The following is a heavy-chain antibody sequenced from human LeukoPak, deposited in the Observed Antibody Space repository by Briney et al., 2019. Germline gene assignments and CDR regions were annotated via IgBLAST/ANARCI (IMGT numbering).Heavy chain of an antibody. CDR2: ISSSGSTI. D-gene: IGHD6-6*01. J-gene: IGHJ4*02. CDR3: ARRSSSSRRDFDY. CDR1: GFTFSDYS. V-gene: IGHV3-11*04. Sequence: PGGSLRLPCAASGFTFSDYSMSWIRQAPGKGLEWVSYISSSGSTIYYADSAKGRFTISRDNAKNSLYLQMNSLRAEDTAVYFCARRSSSSRRDFDYWGQGTLVTVSS.